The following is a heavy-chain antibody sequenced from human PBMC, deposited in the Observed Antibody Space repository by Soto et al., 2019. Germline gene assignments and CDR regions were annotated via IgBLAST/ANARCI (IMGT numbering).Heavy chain of an antibody. D-gene: IGHD3-9*01. CDR2: ISYDVSNK. J-gene: IGHJ5*02. Sequence: GGSLRLSCAASGFTFSSYGMHWVRQAPGKGLEWVAVISYDVSNKYYADSVKGRFTISRDNSKNTLYLQMNSLRAEDTAVYYCAKDAFTLRYFDSLVSSFYPWGKGSLVAASS. V-gene: IGHV3-30*18. CDR3: AKDAFTLRYFDSLVSSFYP. CDR1: GFTFSSYG.